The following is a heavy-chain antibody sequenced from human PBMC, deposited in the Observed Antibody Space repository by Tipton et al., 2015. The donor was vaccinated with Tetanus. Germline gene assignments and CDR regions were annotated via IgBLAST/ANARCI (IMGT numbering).Heavy chain of an antibody. D-gene: IGHD2-21*02. CDR3: ARGMAEASNCGGDCYSDYWGQGTLVTVSSGMDV. J-gene: IGHJ6*02. V-gene: IGHV3-74*01. CDR1: GFTLSRYW. CDR2: ISSDGRST. Sequence: SLRLSCAASGFTLSRYWMHWARQVPGKGLEWVSRISSDGRSTSYTDSVKDRCSISRDDAKNTLHLQMISLRAEDTAVYSCARGMAEASNCGGDCYSDYWGQGTLVTVSSGMDVWGQGTTVTVSS.